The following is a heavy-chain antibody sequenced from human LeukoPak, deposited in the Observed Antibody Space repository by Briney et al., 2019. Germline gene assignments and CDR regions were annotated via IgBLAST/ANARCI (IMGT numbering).Heavy chain of an antibody. V-gene: IGHV3-7*01. CDR2: IKQDGSEK. CDR3: ARGTNDFWSGYWDY. D-gene: IGHD3-3*01. CDR1: GFTFSSYW. J-gene: IGHJ4*02. Sequence: PGGSLRLSCAASGFTFSSYWMSWVRQAPGKGLEWVANIKQDGSEKYYVDSVKGRFTISRDNAKNSLYLQMNSLRAEDTAVYYCARGTNDFWSGYWDYWGQGTLVTVSS.